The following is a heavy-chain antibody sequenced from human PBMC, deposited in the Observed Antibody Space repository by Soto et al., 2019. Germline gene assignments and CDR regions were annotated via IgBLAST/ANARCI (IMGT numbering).Heavy chain of an antibody. CDR2: ISGSGGGT. J-gene: IGHJ4*02. D-gene: IGHD3-16*01. CDR3: AKDHWGSY. CDR1: GLTFSTYA. Sequence: GGSLRLSCVASGLTFSTYAMSWVRQAPGKGLEWVSAISGSGGGTYYADSVKGRFTISRDNSKNTLYLQMNSLRAEDTALYYCAKDHWGSYSGQGTLVTVSS. V-gene: IGHV3-23*01.